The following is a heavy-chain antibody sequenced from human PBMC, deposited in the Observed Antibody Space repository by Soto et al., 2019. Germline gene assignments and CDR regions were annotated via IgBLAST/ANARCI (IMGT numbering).Heavy chain of an antibody. D-gene: IGHD6-19*01. Sequence: QVQLQESGPGLMQPSGTLSLTCAVSGGSISDNWWSWVRQPPGKGLEWIGEIYHTGNRHYNPSLEGRVTISVDKSKNHFSLNLNSGTAADTAVYYCARHIAVSGTRGFDYWGQGILVTVSS. V-gene: IGHV4-4*02. CDR1: GGSISDNW. CDR2: IYHTGNR. J-gene: IGHJ4*02. CDR3: ARHIAVSGTRGFDY.